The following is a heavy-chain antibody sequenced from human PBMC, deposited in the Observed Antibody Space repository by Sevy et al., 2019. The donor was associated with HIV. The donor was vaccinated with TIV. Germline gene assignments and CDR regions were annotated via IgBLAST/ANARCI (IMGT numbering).Heavy chain of an antibody. Sequence: GGSLRLSCVASGFTFSDYHMSWIRQAPGKGLEWVSYISSSGTTIYYADSVKGRFTISRDNAKNSLYLQMNSLRAEETAVYYCARDIRDEYVWGSYRYVDYWGQGTLVTVSS. CDR3: ARDIRDEYVWGSYRYVDY. D-gene: IGHD3-16*02. CDR1: GFTFSDYH. J-gene: IGHJ4*02. CDR2: ISSSGTTI. V-gene: IGHV3-11*01.